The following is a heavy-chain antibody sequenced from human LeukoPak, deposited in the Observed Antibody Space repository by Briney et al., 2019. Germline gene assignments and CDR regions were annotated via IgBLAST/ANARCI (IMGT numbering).Heavy chain of an antibody. Sequence: GGSLRLSCAASGFTFSDYYMSWIRQAPGKGLEWVSYISNSGSTIYYADSVKGRFTISRDNAKNSLYLQMHSLRAEDTAVYYCARQSSGWYRSFDYWGQGTLVTVSS. V-gene: IGHV3-11*04. D-gene: IGHD6-19*01. J-gene: IGHJ4*02. CDR3: ARQSSGWYRSFDY. CDR2: ISNSGSTI. CDR1: GFTFSDYY.